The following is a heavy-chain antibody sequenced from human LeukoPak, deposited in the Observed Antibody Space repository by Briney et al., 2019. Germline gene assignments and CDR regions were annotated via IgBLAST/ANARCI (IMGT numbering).Heavy chain of an antibody. CDR2: ISGNGDGA. CDR1: GFTFSSYA. Sequence: GGSLRLSCAASGFTFSSYAMSWVRQAPGKGLEWVSTISGNGDGAYYADSVKGRFTISRDNSKNTLYVQMNSLRAEDTALYYCAKAEGMSVVGASHDYWGQGTLVTVSS. J-gene: IGHJ4*02. CDR3: AKAEGMSVVGASHDY. V-gene: IGHV3-23*01. D-gene: IGHD1-26*01.